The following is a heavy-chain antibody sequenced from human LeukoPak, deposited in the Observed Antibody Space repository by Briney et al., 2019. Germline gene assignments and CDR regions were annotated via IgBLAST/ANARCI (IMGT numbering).Heavy chain of an antibody. D-gene: IGHD6-13*01. V-gene: IGHV1-18*01. Sequence: ASVKVSCKASGYTFTSYGISWMRQAPGQGLEWMGWISAYNGNTNYAQKLQGRVTMTTDTSTSTAYMELRSLRSDDTAVYYCARDGPFLYSSSWVLPPGYGMDVWGQGTTVTVSS. CDR2: ISAYNGNT. CDR3: ARDGPFLYSSSWVLPPGYGMDV. CDR1: GYTFTSYG. J-gene: IGHJ6*02.